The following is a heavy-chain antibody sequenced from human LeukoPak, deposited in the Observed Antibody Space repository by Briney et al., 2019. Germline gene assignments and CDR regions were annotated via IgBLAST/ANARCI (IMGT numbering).Heavy chain of an antibody. D-gene: IGHD6-13*01. J-gene: IGHJ4*02. V-gene: IGHV3-30-3*01. Sequence: GGSLRLSCAASGFTFSSYAMHWVRQAPGKGLGWVAVISYDGSNKYYADSVKGRFTISRDNSKNTLYLQMNSLRVEDTAVYYCARDLSSSWYASLDYWGQGTLVTVSS. CDR3: ARDLSSSWYASLDY. CDR2: ISYDGSNK. CDR1: GFTFSSYA.